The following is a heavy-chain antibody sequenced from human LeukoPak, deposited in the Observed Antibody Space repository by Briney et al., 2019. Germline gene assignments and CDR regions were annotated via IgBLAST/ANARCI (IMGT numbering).Heavy chain of an antibody. V-gene: IGHV4-59*01. D-gene: IGHD1-26*01. Sequence: SETLSLTCTVSGASISAYYWTWIRQPPGKELEWVGHIYYSGSIYYNPSLESRLTISIDTSESQFSLELASLTAADTAVYFCAALQVGVTALGHWGQGILVTVSS. CDR2: IYYSGSI. CDR3: AALQVGVTALGH. CDR1: GASISAYY. J-gene: IGHJ4*02.